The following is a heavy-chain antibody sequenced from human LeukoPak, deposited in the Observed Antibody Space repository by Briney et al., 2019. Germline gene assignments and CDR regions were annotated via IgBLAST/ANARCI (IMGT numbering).Heavy chain of an antibody. Sequence: PGGSLRLSCAASGLIFSRRWMHWARRGRGKGLEWVSRIKMDGSSIDYADSVRGRFTVPRDNAKNTLYLEMNSLRVEDTAVYYCARDNSPGWFGPWGQGALVTVSS. CDR3: ARDNSPGWFGP. CDR1: GLIFSRRW. J-gene: IGHJ5*02. V-gene: IGHV3-74*01. D-gene: IGHD4-11*01. CDR2: IKMDGSSI.